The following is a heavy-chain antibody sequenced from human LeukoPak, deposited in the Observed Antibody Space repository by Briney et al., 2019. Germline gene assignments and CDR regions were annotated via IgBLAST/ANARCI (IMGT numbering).Heavy chain of an antibody. J-gene: IGHJ6*03. CDR2: IYTSGST. CDR1: GGSISSGSYY. V-gene: IGHV4-61*02. CDR3: ASITMVRGVSSYYYYMDV. D-gene: IGHD3-10*01. Sequence: SQTLSLTCTVSGGSISSGSYYWGWIRQPAGKGLEWIGRIYTSGSTNYNPSLKSRFTISVDTSKNQFSLKLSSVTAADTAVYYCASITMVRGVSSYYYYMDVWGKGTTVTVSS.